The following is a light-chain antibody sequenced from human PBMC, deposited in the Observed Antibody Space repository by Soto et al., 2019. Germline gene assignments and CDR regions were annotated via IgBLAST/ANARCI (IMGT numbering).Light chain of an antibody. J-gene: IGKJ4*01. CDR2: GAS. CDR3: QQYNNWPRT. V-gene: IGKV3-15*01. CDR1: QSVSSN. Sequence: EIVMTQSPATLSVSPVERATLSCRASQSVSSNLAWYQQKPGQAPRLLIYGASTRATGIPARFSGSGSGTEFTLTISSLQSEDFAVYYCQQYNNWPRTCGGGNKGDIK.